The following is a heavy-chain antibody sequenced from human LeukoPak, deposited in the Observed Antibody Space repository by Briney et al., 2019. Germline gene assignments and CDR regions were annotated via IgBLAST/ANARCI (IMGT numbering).Heavy chain of an antibody. CDR3: ARSNQADDY. D-gene: IGHD1-14*01. Sequence: GGSLRLSCAASGFTFSSYWMPWVRQAPGKGLVWVSRINSDGSSTSYADSVKGRFTISRDNAKNTLYLQMDSLRADDTGVYYCARSNQADDYWGQGTLVTVSS. V-gene: IGHV3-74*01. J-gene: IGHJ4*02. CDR2: INSDGSST. CDR1: GFTFSSYW.